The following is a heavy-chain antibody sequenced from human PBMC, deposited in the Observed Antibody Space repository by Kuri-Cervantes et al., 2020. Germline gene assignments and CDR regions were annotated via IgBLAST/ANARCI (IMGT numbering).Heavy chain of an antibody. V-gene: IGHV3-11*01. CDR3: ARGRPGYSSGWYYFDY. Sequence: GGSLRLSCAASGFSFSSYGMSWIRQAPGKGLEWVSYISSSGSTIYYADSVKGRFTISRDNAKNSLYLQMNSLRAEDTAVYYCARGRPGYSSGWYYFDYWGQGTLVTVSS. CDR2: ISSSGSTI. CDR1: GFSFSSYG. D-gene: IGHD6-19*01. J-gene: IGHJ4*02.